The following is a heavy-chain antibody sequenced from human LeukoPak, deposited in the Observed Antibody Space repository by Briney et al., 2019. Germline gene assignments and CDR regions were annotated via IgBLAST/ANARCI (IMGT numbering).Heavy chain of an antibody. Sequence: GGSLRLSCAASGFTFSSYGMHWVRQAPGKGLEWVAVISYDGGNKYYADSVKGRFTISRDNSKNTLYLQMNSLRAEDTAVYYCAKDEGYSYGYDNWGQGTLVTVSS. CDR2: ISYDGGNK. J-gene: IGHJ4*02. CDR1: GFTFSSYG. CDR3: AKDEGYSYGYDN. D-gene: IGHD5-18*01. V-gene: IGHV3-30*18.